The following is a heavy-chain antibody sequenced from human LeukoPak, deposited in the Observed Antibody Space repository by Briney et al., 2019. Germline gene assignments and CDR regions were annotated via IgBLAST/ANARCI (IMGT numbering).Heavy chain of an antibody. Sequence: PGGSLRLSCAASGFTFSTYGMTWVRQAPGKGLEWISYISSSSDSIKYADSVKGRFTSSRDNAKNSLYLQMNSLRAEDTAVYYCARDLGGYNFDYWGQGTLVTVSS. CDR3: ARDLGGYNFDY. J-gene: IGHJ4*02. CDR1: GFTFSTYG. CDR2: ISSSSDSI. V-gene: IGHV3-48*04. D-gene: IGHD5-24*01.